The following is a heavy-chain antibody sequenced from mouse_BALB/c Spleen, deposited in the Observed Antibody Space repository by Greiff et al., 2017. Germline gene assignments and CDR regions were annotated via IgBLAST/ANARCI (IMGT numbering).Heavy chain of an antibody. CDR1: GFTFSSFG. Sequence: EVKLVESGGGLVQPGGSRKLSCAASGFTFSSFGMHWVRQAPEKGLEWVAYISSGSSTIYYADTVKGRFTISRDNPKNTLFLQMTSLRSEDTAMYYCARLGDGYSSFDVWGAGTTVTVSS. CDR3: ARLGDGYSSFDV. J-gene: IGHJ1*01. D-gene: IGHD2-3*01. V-gene: IGHV5-17*02. CDR2: ISSGSSTI.